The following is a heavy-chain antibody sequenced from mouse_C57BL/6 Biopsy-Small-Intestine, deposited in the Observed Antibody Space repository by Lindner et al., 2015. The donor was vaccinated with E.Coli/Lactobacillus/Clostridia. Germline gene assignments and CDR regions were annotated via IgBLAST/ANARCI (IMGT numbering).Heavy chain of an antibody. J-gene: IGHJ3*01. D-gene: IGHD1-1*02. CDR3: ARSYCGGGNCPNNWFDP. CDR1: GYIFNSYN. Sequence: SVKVSCKASGYIFNSYNMHWVRQAPGQGLEWMGIINPSGGSTRYAQNSQGRVTITRDTSTSTVYMEVSSLRSEDTAVYYCARSYCGGGNCPNNWFDPWGQGTLVTVS. CDR2: INPSGGST. V-gene: IGHV1-64*01.